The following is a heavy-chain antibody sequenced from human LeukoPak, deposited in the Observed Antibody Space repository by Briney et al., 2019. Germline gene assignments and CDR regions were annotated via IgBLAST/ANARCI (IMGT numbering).Heavy chain of an antibody. J-gene: IGHJ6*02. CDR3: TRAGPHYGSGTDYSFYGMDV. V-gene: IGHV4-31*03. D-gene: IGHD3-10*01. CDR1: GGSIGRGGYY. Sequence: SETLSLTCTVPGGSIGRGGYYWTWIRQHPGKGLEWIGYIYYTGSTYYNPSLKSRVAISMDASKNLFSLRLSSVTAADTAVYYCTRAGPHYGSGTDYSFYGMDVWGQGTTVTVSS. CDR2: IYYTGST.